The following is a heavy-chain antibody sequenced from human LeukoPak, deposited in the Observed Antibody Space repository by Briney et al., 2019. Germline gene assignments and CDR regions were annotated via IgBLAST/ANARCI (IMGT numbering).Heavy chain of an antibody. CDR2: IYSDNT. CDR3: ARRAGAYSHPYDY. CDR1: GFTVSSNS. D-gene: IGHD4/OR15-4a*01. Sequence: PGGSLRLSCTVSGFTVSSNSMSWVRQAPGKVLDWVSFIYSDNTHYSDSVKGRFTISRDNSKNTLYLQMNSLRAEDTAVYYCARRAGAYSHPYDYWGQGTLVTVSS. V-gene: IGHV3-53*01. J-gene: IGHJ4*02.